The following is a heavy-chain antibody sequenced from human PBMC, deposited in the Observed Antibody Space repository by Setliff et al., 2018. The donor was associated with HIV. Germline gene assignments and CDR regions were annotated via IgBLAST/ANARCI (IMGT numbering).Heavy chain of an antibody. Sequence: GGSLRLSCAASGFSFSRAWMTWVRQVPGKGLEWVALIKSKIDGGTTDYSASVKGRFRVSRDDYRDTLFLQMDSLKIEDTAIYYCLLMPPLDPWGQGAPVTVSS. J-gene: IGHJ5*02. CDR1: GFSFSRAW. D-gene: IGHD2-8*01. V-gene: IGHV3-15*01. CDR2: IKSKIDGGTT. CDR3: LLMPPLDP.